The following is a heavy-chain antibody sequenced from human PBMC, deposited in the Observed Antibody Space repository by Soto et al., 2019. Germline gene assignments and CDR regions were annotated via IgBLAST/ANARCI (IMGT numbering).Heavy chain of an antibody. CDR1: GFTFSSYG. V-gene: IGHV3-33*01. J-gene: IGHJ5*02. D-gene: IGHD3-10*01. Sequence: GGSLRLSCAASGFTFSSYGMHWVRQAPGKGLEWVAVIWYDGSNKYYADSVKGRFTISRDNSKNTLYLQMNSLRAEDTAVYYCARDRSSLWFGEPPMSNWFDPWGQGTLVTVSS. CDR2: IWYDGSNK. CDR3: ARDRSSLWFGEPPMSNWFDP.